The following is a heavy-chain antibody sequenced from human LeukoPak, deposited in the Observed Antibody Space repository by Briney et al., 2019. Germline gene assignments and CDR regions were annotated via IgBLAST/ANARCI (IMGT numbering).Heavy chain of an antibody. CDR3: ARAIGYDDFDY. CDR1: GGSISSSSYY. D-gene: IGHD6-13*01. V-gene: IGHV4-39*07. CDR2: IYYSGST. Sequence: SETLSLTCTVSGGSISSSSYYWGWIRQPPGKGLEWIGSIYYSGSTYYNPSLKSRVTISVDTSKNQFSLKLSSVTAADTAVYYCARAIGYDDFDYWGQGTLVTVSS. J-gene: IGHJ4*02.